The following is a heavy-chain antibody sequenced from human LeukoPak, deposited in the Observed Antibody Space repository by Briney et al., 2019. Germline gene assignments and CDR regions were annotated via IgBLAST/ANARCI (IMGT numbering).Heavy chain of an antibody. CDR2: INPNSGGT. CDR3: ARSGDSSGASD. Sequence: ASVKVSCKASGYTFTGYYMHWVRQAPGQGLEWMGWINPNSGGTNYAQKFQGRVTMTRDTSTSTAYMELRSLRSDDTAVYYCARSGDSSGASDWGQGTLVTVSS. V-gene: IGHV1-2*02. CDR1: GYTFTGYY. J-gene: IGHJ4*02. D-gene: IGHD3-22*01.